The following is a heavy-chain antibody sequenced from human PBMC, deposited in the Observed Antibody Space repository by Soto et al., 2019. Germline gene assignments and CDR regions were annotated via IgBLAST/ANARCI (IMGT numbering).Heavy chain of an antibody. CDR1: GYTFSNFW. D-gene: IGHD6-13*01. CDR2: IYPGDHET. CDR3: ARSPRSSPYFDF. Sequence: PGESLKISCQCSGYTFSNFWIGWVRQLPGQGLEWMGIIYPGDHETRYSPSFLGKVTISAETSINTAYLQWSSLEASDSASYFCARSPRSSPYFDFWGQGALVTVSS. J-gene: IGHJ4*02. V-gene: IGHV5-51*01.